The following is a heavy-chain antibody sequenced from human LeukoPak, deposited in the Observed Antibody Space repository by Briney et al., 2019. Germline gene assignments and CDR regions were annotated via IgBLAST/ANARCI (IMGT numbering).Heavy chain of an antibody. Sequence: GGSLRLSCAASGFTFSSYSMNWVRQAPGKGLEWVSSISSSSSYIYYADSVKGRFTIPRDNAKNSLYLQMNSLRAEDTAVYYCARDFYGSGSLNWFDPWGQGTLVTVSS. V-gene: IGHV3-21*01. CDR3: ARDFYGSGSLNWFDP. CDR2: ISSSSSYI. J-gene: IGHJ5*02. CDR1: GFTFSSYS. D-gene: IGHD3-10*01.